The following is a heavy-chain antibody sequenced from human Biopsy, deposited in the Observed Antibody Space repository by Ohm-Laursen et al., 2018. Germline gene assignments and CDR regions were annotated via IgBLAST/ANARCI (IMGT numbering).Heavy chain of an antibody. V-gene: IGHV4-59*01. CDR2: ISYSGST. Sequence: GTLSLTCTVSGGSISSDFWSWIRQPPGKGLEWIGYISYSGSTNYNPSLKSRVTISVNTSKNQFSLRLNSVTAAGTAVYYCARATNSTGWPYYYVYCMDVWGQGTTVTVSS. D-gene: IGHD2/OR15-2a*01. CDR1: GGSISSDF. CDR3: ARATNSTGWPYYYVYCMDV. J-gene: IGHJ6*02.